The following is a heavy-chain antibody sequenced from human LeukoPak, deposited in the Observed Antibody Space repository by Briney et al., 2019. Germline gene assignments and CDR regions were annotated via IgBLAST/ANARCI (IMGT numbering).Heavy chain of an antibody. CDR2: IYYSGST. J-gene: IGHJ6*03. Sequence: SETLSLTCTVSGGSISSYYWSWIRQPPGKGLEWIGNIYYSGSTNYNPSLKSRVTISVDTSKNQFSLKLSSVTAADTAVYYCARVYSSGWDYYYYYMDVWGKGTTVTVSS. V-gene: IGHV4-59*01. CDR3: ARVYSSGWDYYYYYMDV. D-gene: IGHD6-19*01. CDR1: GGSISSYY.